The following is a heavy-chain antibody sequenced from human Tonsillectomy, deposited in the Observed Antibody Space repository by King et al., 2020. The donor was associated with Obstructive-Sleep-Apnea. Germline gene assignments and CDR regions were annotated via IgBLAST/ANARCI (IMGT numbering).Heavy chain of an antibody. CDR3: ARGGFGEPLDY. J-gene: IGHJ4*02. CDR2: INHSGIT. V-gene: IGHV4-34*01. Sequence: VQLQQWGAGLLKPSETLSLTCAVYGGSFSGYYWSWLRQPPGKGLEWIGEINHSGITKYNPSLESRVTISVHTSKNQLSLKLTSVTAADTAVYYCARGGFGEPLDYWGQGTLVTVSS. CDR1: GGSFSGYY. D-gene: IGHD3-10*01.